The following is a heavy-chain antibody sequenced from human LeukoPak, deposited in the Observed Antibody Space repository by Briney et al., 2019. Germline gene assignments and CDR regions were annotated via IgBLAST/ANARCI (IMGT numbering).Heavy chain of an antibody. CDR3: ARDKDGYTDY. V-gene: IGHV3-21*01. CDR2: ISSSSSYI. J-gene: IGHJ4*02. D-gene: IGHD5-24*01. Sequence: PGGSLRLSCAASGFTFSSYSMNWIRQAPGKGLEWVSSISSSSSYIYYADSVKGRFTISRDNAKNSLYLQMNSLRAEDTAVYYCARDKDGYTDYWGQGTLVTVSS. CDR1: GFTFSSYS.